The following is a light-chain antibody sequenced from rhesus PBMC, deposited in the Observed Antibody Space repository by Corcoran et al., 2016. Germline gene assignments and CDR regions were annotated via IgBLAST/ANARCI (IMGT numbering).Light chain of an antibody. CDR1: QGISKY. CDR3: LQHNSYPLT. V-gene: IGKV1-25*01. J-gene: IGKJ4*01. Sequence: DIQMTQSPSSLSASVGDTVTITCQASQGISKYLAWFQQKPGKAPKLLINDASTLQNRVPSRFTGSGSGTAFTLTISSLQPEDFATYYCLQHNSYPLTFGGGTKVELK. CDR2: DAS.